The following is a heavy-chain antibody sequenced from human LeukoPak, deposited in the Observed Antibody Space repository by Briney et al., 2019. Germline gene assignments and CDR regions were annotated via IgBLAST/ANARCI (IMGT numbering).Heavy chain of an antibody. CDR3: ATADKWEPLDY. D-gene: IGHD1-26*01. CDR2: FDPEDGES. J-gene: IGHJ4*02. V-gene: IGHV1-24*01. Sequence: ASVRVSCKVSGASLSETSIHWVRQAPGQWLEWMGGFDPEDGESIFAQRFQGRFSMTEDTSTDTAYMELRGLRPEDTAVYYCATADKWEPLDYWGQGTLVTVSS. CDR1: GASLSETS.